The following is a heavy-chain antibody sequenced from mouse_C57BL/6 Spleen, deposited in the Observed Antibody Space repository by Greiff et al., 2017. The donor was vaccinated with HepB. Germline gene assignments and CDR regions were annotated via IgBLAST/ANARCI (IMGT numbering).Heavy chain of an antibody. CDR1: GYTFTSYW. Sequence: LQQPGAELVKPGASVKMSCKASGYTFTSYWITWVKQRPGQGLEWIGDIYPGSGSTNYNEKFKSKATLTVDTSSSTAYMQLSSLTSEDSAVYYCARTPSTMVTTGFDYWGQGTTLTVSS. J-gene: IGHJ2*01. V-gene: IGHV1-55*01. CDR2: IYPGSGST. CDR3: ARTPSTMVTTGFDY. D-gene: IGHD2-2*01.